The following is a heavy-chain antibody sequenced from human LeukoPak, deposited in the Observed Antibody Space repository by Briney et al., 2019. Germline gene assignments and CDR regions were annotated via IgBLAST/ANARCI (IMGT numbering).Heavy chain of an antibody. CDR1: GGSFTGYY. V-gene: IGHV4-34*01. CDR2: INYSGST. Sequence: PSETLCLSCAVYGGSFTGYYWSWIRQAPGKGLEWIGEINYSGSTNYNTAPESRVTISVDTSKNQFSLKLGSVTAADTGVYYCAREAGSGGDCTNFDHWGRGTLVTVSS. CDR3: AREAGSGGDCTNFDH. J-gene: IGHJ4*02. D-gene: IGHD2-21*02.